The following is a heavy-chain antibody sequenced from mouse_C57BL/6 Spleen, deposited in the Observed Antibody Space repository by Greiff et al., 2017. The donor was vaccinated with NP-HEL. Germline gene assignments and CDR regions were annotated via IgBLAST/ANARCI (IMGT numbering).Heavy chain of an antibody. CDR2: INPNNGGT. CDR3: AREDYDGAWFAY. V-gene: IGHV1-18*01. CDR1: GYTFTDYN. Sequence: EVHLVESGPELVKPGASVKIPCKASGYTFTDYNMDWVKQSHGKSLEWIGDINPNNGGTIYNQKFKGKATLTVDKSSSTAYMELRSLTSEDTAVYYCAREDYDGAWFAYWGQGTLVTVSA. J-gene: IGHJ3*01. D-gene: IGHD2-4*01.